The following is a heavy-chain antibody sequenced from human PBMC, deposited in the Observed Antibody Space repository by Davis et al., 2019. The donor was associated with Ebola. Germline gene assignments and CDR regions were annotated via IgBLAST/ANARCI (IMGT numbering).Heavy chain of an antibody. V-gene: IGHV3-23*01. CDR3: TKASAPAAPYYFDS. J-gene: IGHJ4*02. CDR1: GFTLSSFA. CDR2: ISASGGST. Sequence: GVLKLSRAASGFTLSSFAMHWVRPAPGKGLEWVSGISASGGSTYHADFVKGRFTISRDNSGNMLYLHMNGLRADDTAVYYCTKASAPAAPYYFDSWGQGTQVTVSS. D-gene: IGHD2-2*01.